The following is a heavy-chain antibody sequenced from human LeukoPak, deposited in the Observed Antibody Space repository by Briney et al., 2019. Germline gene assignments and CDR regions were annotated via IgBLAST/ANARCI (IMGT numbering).Heavy chain of an antibody. CDR3: ARTHYYDSSGYYQRGPVWFDP. Sequence: SETLSLTCTVSGGSISSYYWSRIRQPAGKGLEWIGRIYTSGSTNYNPSLKSRVTMSVDTSKNQFSLKLTSVTAADTAVYYCARTHYYDSSGYYQRGPVWFDPWGQGTLVTVSS. CDR1: GGSISSYY. V-gene: IGHV4-4*07. D-gene: IGHD3-22*01. CDR2: IYTSGST. J-gene: IGHJ5*02.